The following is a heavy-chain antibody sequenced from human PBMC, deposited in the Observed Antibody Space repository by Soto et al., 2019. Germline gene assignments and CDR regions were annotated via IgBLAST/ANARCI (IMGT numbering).Heavy chain of an antibody. V-gene: IGHV3-30*18. CDR1: GFTFSSYG. CDR2: ISYDGSNK. D-gene: IGHD6-13*01. CDR3: AKDWAVEQLTFFDY. Sequence: GGSLRLSCAASGFTFSSYGMHWVRQAPGKGLEWVAVISYDGSNKYYADSVKGRFTISRDNSKNTLYLQMNSLRAEDTAVYYCAKDWAVEQLTFFDYWGQGTLVTVSS. J-gene: IGHJ4*02.